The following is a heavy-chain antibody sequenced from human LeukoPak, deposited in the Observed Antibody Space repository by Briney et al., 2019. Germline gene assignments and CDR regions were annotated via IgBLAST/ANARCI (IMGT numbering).Heavy chain of an antibody. D-gene: IGHD6-6*01. CDR1: GGSFSGYD. J-gene: IGHJ4*02. CDR2: INHSGST. Sequence: SETLSLTCAAYGGSFSGYDLSWIRRPPGKGLEWIWEINHSGSTNYNPSLTSRVTISVDPSKNQFSLTLSSVTAADTAVYSCARGRGWYSSSSVYFDYWGQGTLGTVSS. V-gene: IGHV4-34*01. CDR3: ARGRGWYSSSSVYFDY.